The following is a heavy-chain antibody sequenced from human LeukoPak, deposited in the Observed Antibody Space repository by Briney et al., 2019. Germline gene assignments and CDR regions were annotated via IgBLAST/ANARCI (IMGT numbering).Heavy chain of an antibody. D-gene: IGHD5-12*01. CDR2: IWYDGTDK. J-gene: IGHJ4*02. CDR1: GFTFNNYG. Sequence: GGSLRLSCAAPGFTFNNYGMHWVRQAPGKGLEWVGLIWYDGTDKFYADSVKGRFTISRDNSKNTLYLQMNSLRGEDTAVYYCARDYIVTTKKGFDYWGQGTLVTVSS. CDR3: ARDYIVTTKKGFDY. V-gene: IGHV3-33*01.